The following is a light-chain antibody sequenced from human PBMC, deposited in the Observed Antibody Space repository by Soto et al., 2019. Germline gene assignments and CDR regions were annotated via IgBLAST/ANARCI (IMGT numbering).Light chain of an antibody. CDR2: DVS. V-gene: IGLV2-11*01. CDR1: SSDVGGYNY. Sequence: QSALTQPRSVSGSPGQSVTISCTGTSSDVGGYNYVSWNQQYPGKAPKLIIYDVSKRPSGVPDRFSGSKSGNTASLTISGLQAEDEADYYCCSYAGTLVVFGGGTKVTVL. CDR3: CSYAGTLVV. J-gene: IGLJ2*01.